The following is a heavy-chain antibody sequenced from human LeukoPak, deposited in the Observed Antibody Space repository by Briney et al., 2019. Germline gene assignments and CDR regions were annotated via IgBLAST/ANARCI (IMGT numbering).Heavy chain of an antibody. CDR1: GYSIGSDYY. CDR3: ARDHLANLASRLFDP. J-gene: IGHJ5*02. D-gene: IGHD3-3*01. Sequence: SETLSLTCTVSGYSIGSDYYWGWIRQPPGKGLEWIGSIHHSGRTYYNPSLKSRVTISVDTSKNQFSLKLSSVTAADTAVYYCARDHLANLASRLFDPWGQGTLVTVSS. V-gene: IGHV4-38-2*02. CDR2: IHHSGRT.